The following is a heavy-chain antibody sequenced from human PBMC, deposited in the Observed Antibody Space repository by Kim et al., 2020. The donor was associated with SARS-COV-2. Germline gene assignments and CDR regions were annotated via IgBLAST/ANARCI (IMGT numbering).Heavy chain of an antibody. J-gene: IGHJ5*02. D-gene: IGHD4-17*01. Sequence: GGSLRLSCAASGFTFSSYGMHWVRQAPGKGLEWVAVISYDGSNKYYADSVKGRFTISRDNAKNTLYLQMNSLRAEDTAVYYCAKDRFDYGDAVGWFDTWGQGTLVTVSS. CDR3: AKDRFDYGDAVGWFDT. CDR2: ISYDGSNK. V-gene: IGHV3-30*18. CDR1: GFTFSSYG.